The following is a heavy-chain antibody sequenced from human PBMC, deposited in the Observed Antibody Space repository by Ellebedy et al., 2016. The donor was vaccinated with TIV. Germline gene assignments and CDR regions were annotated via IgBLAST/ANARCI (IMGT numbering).Heavy chain of an antibody. Sequence: AASVNVSCKPSRYTFPSSGISWVRQATGQGLEWMGWISGYDGNTNYALKFQGRVTMTTDTSTTTAYMELRSLRSDDTAVYYCASPLYYYDSSDYHPLGYWGQGTLVTVSS. CDR1: RYTFPSSG. CDR3: ASPLYYYDSSDYHPLGY. D-gene: IGHD3-22*01. CDR2: ISGYDGNT. J-gene: IGHJ4*02. V-gene: IGHV1-18*01.